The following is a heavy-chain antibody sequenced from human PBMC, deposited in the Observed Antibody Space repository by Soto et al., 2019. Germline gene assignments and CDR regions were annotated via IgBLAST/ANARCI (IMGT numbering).Heavy chain of an antibody. D-gene: IGHD1-26*01. CDR1: GFTFSNYA. V-gene: IGHV3-23*01. CDR3: AKDREGGDY. Sequence: GGSLRLSCAASGFTFSNYAMSWVRQAPGKGLDWVSCISSTGGSTYYADSVKGRFTISRDNSKNTLYLQMNSLRAEDTAIYYCAKDREGGDYWGQGXLVTVYS. J-gene: IGHJ4*02. CDR2: ISSTGGST.